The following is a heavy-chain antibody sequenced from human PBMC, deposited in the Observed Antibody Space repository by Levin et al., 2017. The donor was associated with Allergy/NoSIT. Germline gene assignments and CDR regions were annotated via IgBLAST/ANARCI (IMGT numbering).Heavy chain of an antibody. CDR1: GFSFATFA. Sequence: SCAASGFSFATFAMSWVRQAPGKGLEWVSTLSSGGTTYYADSIKGRSTVSRDNSKDTLYLQLNSLRAEDTAVYYCAKLLRLGEFSYWGQGTLVTVSS. V-gene: IGHV3-23*01. J-gene: IGHJ4*02. D-gene: IGHD3-16*02. CDR2: LSSGGTT. CDR3: AKLLRLGEFSY.